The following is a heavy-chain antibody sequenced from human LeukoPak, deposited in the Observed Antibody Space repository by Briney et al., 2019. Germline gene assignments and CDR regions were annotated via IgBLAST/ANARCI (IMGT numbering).Heavy chain of an antibody. V-gene: IGHV1-2*06. D-gene: IGHD4-17*01. Sequence: ASVKVSCKASGYTFTGYYMHWVRQAPGQGLEWMGRINPNSGGTNYAQKFQGRVTMTRDTSISTAYMELSRLRSDDTAVYYCAGGSMTTVTIDNWFDPWGQGTLVTVSS. CDR1: GYTFTGYY. CDR3: AGGSMTTVTIDNWFDP. CDR2: INPNSGGT. J-gene: IGHJ5*02.